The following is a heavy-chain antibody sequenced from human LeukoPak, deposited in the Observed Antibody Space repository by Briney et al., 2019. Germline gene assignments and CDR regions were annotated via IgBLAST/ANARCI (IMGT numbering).Heavy chain of an antibody. CDR1: GGSISSSSYY. V-gene: IGHV4-39*07. CDR3: ARVVLDSSSWYFDP. D-gene: IGHD6-13*01. Sequence: PSETLSLTCTVSGGSISSSSYYWGWIRQPPGKGLEWIGSIYYSGSTNYNPSLKSRVTISVDTSKNQFSLKLSSVTAADTAVYYCARVVLDSSSWYFDPWGQGTLVTVSS. J-gene: IGHJ5*02. CDR2: IYYSGST.